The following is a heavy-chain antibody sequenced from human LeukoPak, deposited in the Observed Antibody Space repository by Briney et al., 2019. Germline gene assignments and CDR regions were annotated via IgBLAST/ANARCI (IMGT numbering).Heavy chain of an antibody. CDR2: TSGSGGST. J-gene: IGHJ4*02. V-gene: IGHV3-23*01. CDR1: GFTFSSYA. D-gene: IGHD3-22*01. CDR3: AKDNSYDSSGYYPPSFDY. Sequence: GGSLRLSCAASGFTFSSYAMSWVRQAPGKGLEWVSATSGSGGSTYYADSVEGRFTISRDNSKNTLYLQMNSLRAEDTAVYYCAKDNSYDSSGYYPPSFDYWGQGTLVTVSS.